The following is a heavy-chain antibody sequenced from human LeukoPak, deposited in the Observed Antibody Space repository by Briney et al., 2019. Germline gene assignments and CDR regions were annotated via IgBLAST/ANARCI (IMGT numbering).Heavy chain of an antibody. Sequence: TGGSLRLSCAASGFTFDDYGMSWIRQPPGKGLEWIGYIHYSGSTNYNPSLKSRVTISVGTSKNQFSLKLSSVTAADTAVYYCARTTEGYCRGRSCYSYYYYMDVWGKGTTVTVSS. CDR1: GFTFDDYG. V-gene: IGHV4-59*01. D-gene: IGHD2-15*01. CDR2: IHYSGST. CDR3: ARTTEGYCRGRSCYSYYYYMDV. J-gene: IGHJ6*03.